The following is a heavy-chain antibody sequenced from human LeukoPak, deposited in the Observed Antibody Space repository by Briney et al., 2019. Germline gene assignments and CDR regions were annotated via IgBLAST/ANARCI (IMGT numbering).Heavy chain of an antibody. CDR3: ARGRYPQYHFDY. V-gene: IGHV4-59*01. CDR1: GGSISSYY. D-gene: IGHD1-14*01. Sequence: SETLSLTCTVSGGSISSYYWSWIRQPPGKGLEWIGYIYYSGSTNYNPSLKSRVTISIDTSKNKFSLKLNSVTAADTAVYSCARGRYPQYHFDYWGQGTLVTVSS. J-gene: IGHJ4*02. CDR2: IYYSGST.